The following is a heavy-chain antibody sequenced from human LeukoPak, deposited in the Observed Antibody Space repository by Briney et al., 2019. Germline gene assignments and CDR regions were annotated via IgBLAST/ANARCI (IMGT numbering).Heavy chain of an antibody. D-gene: IGHD4-17*01. CDR2: IYSGGST. V-gene: IGHV3-66*01. J-gene: IGHJ4*02. Sequence: GGSLRLSCAASGFTVITNYTSGVRQAPGRGLEWFSLIYSGGSTYYADSVKGRFTISRDNSKNTLYLQMNSLRAEDTAVYYCARGFRSVTTWGYFDSWGQGTLVTVSS. CDR1: GFTVITNY. CDR3: ARGFRSVTTWGYFDS.